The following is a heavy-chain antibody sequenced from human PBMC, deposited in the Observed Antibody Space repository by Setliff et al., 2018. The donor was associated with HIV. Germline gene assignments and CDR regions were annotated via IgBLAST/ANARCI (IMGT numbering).Heavy chain of an antibody. Sequence: GGSLRLSCAASGFTFSNYAMSWVRQAPGKGLEWVSIISASGGSTYYADSVKGRFTISRDKSKNTLYLQMNSLRPEDTAVYYCARDPILGGPDFFDYWGQGTLVTVSS. CDR1: GFTFSNYA. J-gene: IGHJ4*02. V-gene: IGHV3-23*01. D-gene: IGHD1-26*01. CDR3: ARDPILGGPDFFDY. CDR2: ISASGGST.